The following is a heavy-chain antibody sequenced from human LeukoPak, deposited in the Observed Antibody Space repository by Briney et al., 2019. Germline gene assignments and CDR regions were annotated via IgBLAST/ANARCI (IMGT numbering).Heavy chain of an antibody. D-gene: IGHD2-15*01. Sequence: GGSLRLSCAASGFTFSTYAMSWVRQTPGKGLEWVAAISGDNPGTYHANSVKGRFTISSDNSKNTLHLQMSGLRAEDTARYYCAKAPVGHCSGAFCYHFDSWGQGTLVTVSS. V-gene: IGHV3-23*01. CDR3: AKAPVGHCSGAFCYHFDS. CDR2: ISGDNPGT. CDR1: GFTFSTYA. J-gene: IGHJ4*02.